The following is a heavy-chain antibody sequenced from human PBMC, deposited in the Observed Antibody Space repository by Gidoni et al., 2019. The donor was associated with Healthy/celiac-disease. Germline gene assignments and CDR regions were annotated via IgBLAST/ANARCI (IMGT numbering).Heavy chain of an antibody. V-gene: IGHV1-2*04. Sequence: QVQLVQSGAEVKKPGASVKVSCKASGYTFTGYSMHWVRPAPGQGLEWMGWINPNSGGTNYAQKLQGWFTMTRDTSISTAYMELSKLRSDDTAVYYCARDGGYYYGSGSYSAYYYYGMDVWGQGTTVTVSS. D-gene: IGHD3-10*01. CDR1: GYTFTGYS. J-gene: IGHJ6*02. CDR2: INPNSGGT. CDR3: ARDGGYYYGSGSYSAYYYYGMDV.